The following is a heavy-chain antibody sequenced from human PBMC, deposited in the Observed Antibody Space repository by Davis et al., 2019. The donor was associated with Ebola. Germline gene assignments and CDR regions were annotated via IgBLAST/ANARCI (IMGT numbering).Heavy chain of an antibody. CDR3: ARESRIGEFFDY. CDR1: GFAFSDYY. D-gene: IGHD3-10*01. J-gene: IGHJ4*02. Sequence: PGGSLRLSCTASGFAFSDYYMNWIRQAPGKGLEWVSSISSSSSYIYYADSVKGRFTISRDNAKHSLYLQMNSLRAGDTAVYYCARESRIGEFFDYWGQGTLVTVSS. V-gene: IGHV3-21*01. CDR2: ISSSSSYI.